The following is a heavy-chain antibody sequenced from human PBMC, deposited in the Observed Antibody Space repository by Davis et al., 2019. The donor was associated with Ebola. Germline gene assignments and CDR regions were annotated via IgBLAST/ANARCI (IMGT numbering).Heavy chain of an antibody. J-gene: IGHJ6*02. CDR1: GGSINNYF. CDR3: ARGNYGDYIVLYYYNMDV. D-gene: IGHD4-17*01. Sequence: LSCTVSGGSINNYFWSWIRQPPGKGLEWIGNIHYLGNTNYNPSLKSRVTMSVDTSKNQFSLKLSSVTAADTAVYYCARGNYGDYIVLYYYNMDVWGQGTTVTVSS. CDR2: IHYLGNT. V-gene: IGHV4-59*01.